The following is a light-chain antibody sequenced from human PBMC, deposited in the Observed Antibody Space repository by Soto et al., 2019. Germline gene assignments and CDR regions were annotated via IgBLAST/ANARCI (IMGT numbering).Light chain of an antibody. Sequence: DIQMTQSPSSLSASVGDRVTITCRASQSIRNYLGWYQQKPGKAPKLLINLASTLQSGVPSRFSGSGSGTDFTLAISSLQPEDFATYYCQQSSTTPQTFGGGTRVEIK. CDR1: QSIRNY. V-gene: IGKV1-39*01. J-gene: IGKJ4*01. CDR2: LAS. CDR3: QQSSTTPQT.